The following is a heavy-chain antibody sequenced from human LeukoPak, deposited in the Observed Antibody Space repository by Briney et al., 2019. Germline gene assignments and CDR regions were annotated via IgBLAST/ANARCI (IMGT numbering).Heavy chain of an antibody. CDR1: EGSISSYY. J-gene: IGHJ5*02. D-gene: IGHD6-13*01. V-gene: IGHV4-59*01. CDR2: IYYSGST. Sequence: SETLSLTCTVSEGSISSYYWSWIRQPPGKGLEWIGSIYYSGSTNYNPSLKSRATISVDTSKNQFSLKLSSVTAADTAVYYCARDRIAAAGTPENWFDPWGQGTLVTVSS. CDR3: ARDRIAAAGTPENWFDP.